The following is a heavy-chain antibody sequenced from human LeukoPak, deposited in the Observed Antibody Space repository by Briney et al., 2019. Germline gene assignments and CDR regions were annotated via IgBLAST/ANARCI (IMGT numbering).Heavy chain of an antibody. Sequence: GGSLRLSCAASGFTFSNYGMHWVRQAPGKGLEWVAVISYDGSNKYYADSVKGRFTISRDNSKNTLYLQMNSLRAEDTAVYYCARDRRGKIIAAAAYWGQGTLVTVSS. D-gene: IGHD6-13*01. V-gene: IGHV3-30*03. CDR2: ISYDGSNK. J-gene: IGHJ4*02. CDR1: GFTFSNYG. CDR3: ARDRRGKIIAAAAY.